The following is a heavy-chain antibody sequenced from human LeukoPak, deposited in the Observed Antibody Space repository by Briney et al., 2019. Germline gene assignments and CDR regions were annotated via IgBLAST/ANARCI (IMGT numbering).Heavy chain of an antibody. Sequence: GGSLRLSCAASGFTVSGNYMSWVRQAPGKGLEWVSVIYSSDNTYYIDSVKGRFTISRDNSKNTLYLQVNSLRAEDTAVYYCAGRRVLDASFDYWGQGTLVTVSS. J-gene: IGHJ4*02. D-gene: IGHD3-16*01. CDR2: IYSSDNT. CDR1: GFTVSGNY. CDR3: AGRRVLDASFDY. V-gene: IGHV3-66*02.